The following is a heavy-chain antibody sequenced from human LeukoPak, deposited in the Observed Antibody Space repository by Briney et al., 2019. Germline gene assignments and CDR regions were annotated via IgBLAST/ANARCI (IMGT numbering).Heavy chain of an antibody. Sequence: GASVKVSCKASGYTFTSYGISWVRQAPGQGLEWMGWISAYNGNTNYAQKLQGRVTMTTDTSTSTAYMELRSLRSDDTAVYYCATDLSSGGAIAGGNWGQGTLVTVSS. V-gene: IGHV1-18*01. CDR3: ATDLSSGGAIAGGN. D-gene: IGHD2-15*01. CDR2: ISAYNGNT. J-gene: IGHJ4*02. CDR1: GYTFTSYG.